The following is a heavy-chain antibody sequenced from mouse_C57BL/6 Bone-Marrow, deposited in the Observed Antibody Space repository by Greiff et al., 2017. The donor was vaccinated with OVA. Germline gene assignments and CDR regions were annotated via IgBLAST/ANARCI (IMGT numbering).Heavy chain of an antibody. V-gene: IGHV1-64*01. CDR3: ARSVYYGYDGYARDY. J-gene: IGHJ4*01. Sequence: QVHVKQPGAELVKPGASVKLSCKASGYTFTSYWMHWVKQRPGQGLEWIGMIHPNSGSTNYNEKFKSKATLTVDKSSSTAYMQLSSLTSEDSAVYYCARSVYYGYDGYARDYWGQGTSVTVSS. D-gene: IGHD2-2*01. CDR2: IHPNSGST. CDR1: GYTFTSYW.